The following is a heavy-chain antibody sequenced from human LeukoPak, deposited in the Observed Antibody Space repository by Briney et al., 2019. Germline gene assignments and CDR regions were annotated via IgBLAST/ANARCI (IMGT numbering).Heavy chain of an antibody. CDR1: GFTFSSYE. CDR3: ARHQGVVVVVNAFDS. V-gene: IGHV3-48*03. Sequence: GGSLRLSCAASGFTFSSYEMNWVRQAPGKGLEWVSYISTTGSSIYYADSVKGRFTISRDNVKNLLYLQMNSLRAEDTAMYYCARHQGVVVVVNAFDSWGQGTLVTVSS. J-gene: IGHJ4*02. D-gene: IGHD2-15*01. CDR2: ISTTGSSI.